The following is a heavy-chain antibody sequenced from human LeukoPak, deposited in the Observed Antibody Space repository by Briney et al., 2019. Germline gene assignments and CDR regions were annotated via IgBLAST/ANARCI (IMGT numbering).Heavy chain of an antibody. CDR3: ARGGGEQWELPTSYLDY. Sequence: GASVKVSCKASGYTFTSFGISWVRQAPGQGLEWMGWISAYNGNTNYAQKLQGRVTMTTDTSTSTAYMELRSLRSDDTAVYYCARGGGEQWELPTSYLDYWGQGTLVTVSS. V-gene: IGHV1-18*01. CDR2: ISAYNGNT. J-gene: IGHJ4*02. D-gene: IGHD1-26*01. CDR1: GYTFTSFG.